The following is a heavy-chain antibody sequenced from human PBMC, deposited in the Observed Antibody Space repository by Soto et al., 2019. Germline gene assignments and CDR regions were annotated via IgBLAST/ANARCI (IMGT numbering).Heavy chain of an antibody. CDR3: ARLDTAMVHYYYYGMDV. V-gene: IGHV1-46*03. J-gene: IGHJ6*02. D-gene: IGHD5-18*01. CDR1: GYTFTSYY. CDR2: INPSGGST. Sequence: ASVKVSCKASGYTFTSYYMHWVRQAPGQGLEWMGIINPSGGSTSYAQKFQGRVTMTRDTSTSTVYMELSSLRSEDTAVYYCARLDTAMVHYYYYGMDVWGQGTTVKVSS.